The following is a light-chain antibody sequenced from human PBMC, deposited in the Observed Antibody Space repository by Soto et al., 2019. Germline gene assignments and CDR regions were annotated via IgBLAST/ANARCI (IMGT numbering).Light chain of an antibody. Sequence: QSALTQPASVSGSPGQSISISCTGTSSDVGSYNLVSWYQHHPGKAPKLMIYEATKRPSGVSNRFSGSKSGNTASLTISGLQAEDEADYYCCSYAGGSRVFGGGTKLTVL. CDR3: CSYAGGSRV. CDR1: SSDVGSYNL. V-gene: IGLV2-23*01. CDR2: EAT. J-gene: IGLJ3*02.